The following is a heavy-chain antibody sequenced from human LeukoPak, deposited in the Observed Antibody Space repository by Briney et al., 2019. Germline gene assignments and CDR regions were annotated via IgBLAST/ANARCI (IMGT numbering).Heavy chain of an antibody. CDR3: SRDPRHSDY. J-gene: IGHJ4*02. V-gene: IGHV3-11*01. Sequence: GGSLRLSCAASGFTFSDSYMTWLRQAPGKGVELLSYISGSSSDVNYIDSVRGRFTISRDNAKNSLYLHMNSLTVEDTAVYYCSRDPRHSDYWGQGTLVTVSS. CDR2: ISGSSSDV. CDR1: GFTFSDSY.